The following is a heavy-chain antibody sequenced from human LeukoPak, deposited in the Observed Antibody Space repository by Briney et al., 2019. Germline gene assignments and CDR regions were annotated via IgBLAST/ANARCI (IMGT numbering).Heavy chain of an antibody. Sequence: GASVKVSCKASGYTFTSYGISWVRQAPGQGLEWMGWISAYNGNTNYAQKLQGRVTMTADTSTSTAYMELRSLRSDDTAVYYCAGTLAAAGLYDAFDIWGQGTMVTVSS. CDR1: GYTFTSYG. CDR2: ISAYNGNT. CDR3: AGTLAAAGLYDAFDI. J-gene: IGHJ3*02. V-gene: IGHV1-18*01. D-gene: IGHD6-13*01.